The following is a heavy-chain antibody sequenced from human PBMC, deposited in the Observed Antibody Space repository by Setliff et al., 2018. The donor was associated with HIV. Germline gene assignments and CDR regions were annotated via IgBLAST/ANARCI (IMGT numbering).Heavy chain of an antibody. J-gene: IGHJ6*02. CDR1: GFTFGSQW. Sequence: GGSLRLSCAASGFTFGSQWMHWVRQAPGKGLVWVSRISPDGSVINYAGSVKGRFTISRDNTKNSLYLQMDSLRAEDTTVYYCARKLQPGYGMDVWGQGTTVTVSS. CDR2: ISPDGSVI. V-gene: IGHV3-74*01. D-gene: IGHD5-18*01. CDR3: ARKLQPGYGMDV.